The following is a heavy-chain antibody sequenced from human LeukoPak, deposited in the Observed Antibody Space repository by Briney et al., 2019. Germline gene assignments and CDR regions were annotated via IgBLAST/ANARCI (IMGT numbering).Heavy chain of an antibody. CDR1: GFTFSSYS. CDR3: AVITFSGWFDP. D-gene: IGHD3-22*01. J-gene: IGHJ5*02. Sequence: RGSLRLSCAASGFTFSSYSMNWVRQAPGKGLEWVSYISSSSSHIYYADSVKGRFTISRDNAKNSLYLQMTSLRAEDTAVYYCAVITFSGWFDPWGQGTLVTVSS. V-gene: IGHV3-21*01. CDR2: ISSSSSHI.